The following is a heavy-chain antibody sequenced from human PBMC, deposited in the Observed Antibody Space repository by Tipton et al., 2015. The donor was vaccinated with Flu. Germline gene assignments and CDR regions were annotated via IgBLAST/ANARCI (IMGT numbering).Heavy chain of an antibody. D-gene: IGHD3-22*01. CDR2: IYYSGST. Sequence: PPGKGLEWIGYIYYSGSTNSTPSLKSRVTISVDTSKNQFSLKLSSVTAADTAVYYCARVDGSGYYPGHWGQGTLVTVSS. V-gene: IGHV4-59*01. CDR3: ARVDGSGYYPGH. J-gene: IGHJ4*02.